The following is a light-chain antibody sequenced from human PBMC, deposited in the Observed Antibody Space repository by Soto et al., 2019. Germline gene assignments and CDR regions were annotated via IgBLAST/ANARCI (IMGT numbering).Light chain of an antibody. J-gene: IGKJ5*01. CDR1: QSVSSN. CDR2: GAS. CDR3: LQYHNWPPIT. Sequence: EIVMTQSPATLSVSPGERATLSCRASQSVSSNLGWYQQKPGQAPRLLIYGASTRATGIPARFSGSGSGTEFTLTVSSLQSEDFAVYYCLQYHNWPPITFGQGTRLEIK. V-gene: IGKV3-15*01.